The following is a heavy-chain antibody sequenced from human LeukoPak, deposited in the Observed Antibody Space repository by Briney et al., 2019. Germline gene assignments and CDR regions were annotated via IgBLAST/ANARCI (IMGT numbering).Heavy chain of an antibody. V-gene: IGHV3-74*01. CDR1: GFTFSHYW. CDR3: VRDCNHGSGSPYGYYDY. D-gene: IGHD3-10*01. Sequence: GGSLRLSCAASGFTFSHYWMHWVRQAPGKGLVWVSHINTDGSSTTHADSVKGRFTISRDNAKDTLFLQMDSLRADDTAVYYCVRDCNHGSGSPYGYYDYWGQGVLVTVTS. J-gene: IGHJ4*02. CDR2: INTDGSST.